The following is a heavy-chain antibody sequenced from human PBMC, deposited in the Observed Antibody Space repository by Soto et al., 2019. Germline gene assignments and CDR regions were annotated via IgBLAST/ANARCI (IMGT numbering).Heavy chain of an antibody. J-gene: IGHJ3*02. V-gene: IGHV1-24*01. D-gene: IGHD3-22*01. CDR1: GYTLTELS. Sequence: ASVKVSCKVSGYTLTELSMQWVRQAPGKGLEWMGGFDPEDGETIYAQKFQGRVTMTEDTSTDTAYMELSSLRSEDTAVYYCASGSGYYDAFDIWGQGTMVTVSS. CDR2: FDPEDGET. CDR3: ASGSGYYDAFDI.